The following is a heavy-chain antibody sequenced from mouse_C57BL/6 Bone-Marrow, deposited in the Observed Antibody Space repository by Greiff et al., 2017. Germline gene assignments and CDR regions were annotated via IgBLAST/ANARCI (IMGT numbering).Heavy chain of an antibody. V-gene: IGHV1-81*01. D-gene: IGHD1-1*01. CDR3: YSPPYYGSSYRGFAY. J-gene: IGHJ3*01. CDR1: GYTFTSYG. CDR2: IYPRSGNT. Sequence: VQLQESGAELARPGASVKLSCKASGYTFTSYGISWVKQRTGQGLEWIGEIYPRSGNTYYNEKFKGKATLTADKSSSTAYMELRSLTSEDSAVYCCYSPPYYGSSYRGFAYWGQGTLVTVSA.